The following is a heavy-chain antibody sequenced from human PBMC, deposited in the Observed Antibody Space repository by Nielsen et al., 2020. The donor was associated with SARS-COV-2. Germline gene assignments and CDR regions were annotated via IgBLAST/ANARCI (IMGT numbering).Heavy chain of an antibody. CDR2: ISDDGSHE. D-gene: IGHD4-11*01. CDR1: GFTFTYHG. J-gene: IGHJ4*02. V-gene: IGHV3-30*03. Sequence: GESLKISYAASGFTFTYHGIHWVRQAPGKGLEWVALISDDGSHEYYADSVKGRFTISRDNSKKTVSLQMSRLRHEDTAVYYCATADDYDYWGQGTVVTVSS. CDR3: ATADDYDY.